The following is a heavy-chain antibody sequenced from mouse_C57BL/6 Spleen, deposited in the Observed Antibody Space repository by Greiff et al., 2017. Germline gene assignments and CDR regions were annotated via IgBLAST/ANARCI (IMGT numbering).Heavy chain of an antibody. CDR1: GFTFSSYG. J-gene: IGHJ2*01. V-gene: IGHV5-6*01. Sequence: EVQVVESGGDLVKPGGSLKLSCAASGFTFSSYGMSWVRQTPDKRLEWVATISSGGSYTYYPDSVKGRFTISRDNAKNTLYLQMSSLKSEDTAMYYCARGGYGKVPFDYWGQGTTLTVSS. D-gene: IGHD1-1*01. CDR3: ARGGYGKVPFDY. CDR2: ISSGGSYT.